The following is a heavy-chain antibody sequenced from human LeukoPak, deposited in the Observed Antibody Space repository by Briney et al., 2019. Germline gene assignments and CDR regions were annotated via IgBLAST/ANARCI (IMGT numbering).Heavy chain of an antibody. Sequence: PSETLSLTCTVSGGSISSYYWSWIRQPPGKGLEWIGYIYYSGSTYYSPSLKSRVTISVDTSKNQFSLKLSSVTAADTAVYYCARVAPSTTFGVVSHRIFDYWGQGTLVTVSS. CDR2: IYYSGST. CDR1: GGSISSYY. CDR3: ARVAPSTTFGVVSHRIFDY. D-gene: IGHD3-3*01. J-gene: IGHJ4*02. V-gene: IGHV4-59*12.